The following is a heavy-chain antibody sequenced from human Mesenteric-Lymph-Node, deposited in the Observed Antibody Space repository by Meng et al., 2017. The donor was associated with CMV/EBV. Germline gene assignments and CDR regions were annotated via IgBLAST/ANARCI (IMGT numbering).Heavy chain of an antibody. V-gene: IGHV3-15*01. Sequence: GESLKISCAASGFTFSNAWMSWVRQAPGKGLEWVGRIKSKTDGGTTDYAAPVKGRFTISRDDSKNTLYLQMNSLKTEDTAVHYCTTDSVVVPAARHYYYYYGMDVWGQGTTVTVSS. J-gene: IGHJ6*02. D-gene: IGHD2-2*01. CDR2: IKSKTDGGTT. CDR3: TTDSVVVPAARHYYYYYGMDV. CDR1: GFTFSNAW.